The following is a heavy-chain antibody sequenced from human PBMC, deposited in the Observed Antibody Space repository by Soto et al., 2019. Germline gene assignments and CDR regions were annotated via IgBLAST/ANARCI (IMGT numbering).Heavy chain of an antibody. CDR3: AKITSSSWYGYYGMDV. D-gene: IGHD6-13*01. Sequence: PGGSLRLSCAASGFTFSSYAMSWVRQAPGKGLEWVSAISGSGGSTYYADSVKGRFTISRDNSKNTLYLQMNSQRAEDTAVYYCAKITSSSWYGYYGMDVWGQGTTVTVS. J-gene: IGHJ6*02. V-gene: IGHV3-23*01. CDR1: GFTFSSYA. CDR2: ISGSGGST.